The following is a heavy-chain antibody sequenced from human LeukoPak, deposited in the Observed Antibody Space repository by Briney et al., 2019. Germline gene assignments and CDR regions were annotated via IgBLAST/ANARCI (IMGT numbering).Heavy chain of an antibody. CDR2: IKQDGSEK. J-gene: IGHJ4*02. CDR3: ARNYYYDSSGHSNFDY. Sequence: GGSLRLSCAASGFTFSSYWMSWVRQAPGKGLEWVANIKQDGSEKYYVDSVKGRFTISRDNAKNSLYLQMNSLRAEDTAVYYCARNYYYDSSGHSNFDYWGQGTLVTVSS. CDR1: GFTFSSYW. D-gene: IGHD3-22*01. V-gene: IGHV3-7*01.